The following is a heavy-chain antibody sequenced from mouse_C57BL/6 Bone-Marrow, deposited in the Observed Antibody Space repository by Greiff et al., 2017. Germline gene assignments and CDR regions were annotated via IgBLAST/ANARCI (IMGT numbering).Heavy chain of an antibody. CDR3: AKGGREGY. V-gene: IGHV1-19*01. J-gene: IGHJ2*01. CDR2: INPYNGGT. CDR1: GYTFTDYY. Sequence: VQLKESGPVLVKPGASVKMSCKASGYTFTDYYMNWVKQSHGKSLEWIGVINPYNGGTSYNQKFKGKATLTVDKSSSTAYMELNSLTSEDSAVYYCAKGGREGYWGQGTTLTVSS.